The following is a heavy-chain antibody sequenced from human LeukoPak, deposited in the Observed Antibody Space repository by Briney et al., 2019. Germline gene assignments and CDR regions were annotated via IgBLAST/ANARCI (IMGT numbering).Heavy chain of an antibody. Sequence: GGSLRLSCADTGFTFSSYGMHWVRQAPGKGLEWVAVISYDGSNKYYADSVKGRFTISRDNSKNSLHLQMNRLRAEDTAVYYCVRDPTRADCRDGSCFFDYWGQGTLVTVSS. V-gene: IGHV3-30*03. CDR3: VRDPTRADCRDGSCFFDY. J-gene: IGHJ4*02. D-gene: IGHD2-15*01. CDR1: GFTFSSYG. CDR2: ISYDGSNK.